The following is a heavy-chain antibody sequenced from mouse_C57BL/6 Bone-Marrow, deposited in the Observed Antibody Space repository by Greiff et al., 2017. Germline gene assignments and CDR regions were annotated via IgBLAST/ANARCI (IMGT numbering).Heavy chain of an antibody. J-gene: IGHJ2*01. D-gene: IGHD4-1*01. CDR1: GFTFSSYA. CDR2: ISSGGDYI. CDR3: TRPSPHWDY. Sequence: EVKVEESGEGLVKPGGSLKLSCAASGFTFSSYAMSWVRQTPEKRLEWVAYISSGGDYIYYADTVKGRFTISRDNARNTLYLQMSSLKSEDTAMYYCTRPSPHWDYWGQGTTLTVSS. V-gene: IGHV5S21*01.